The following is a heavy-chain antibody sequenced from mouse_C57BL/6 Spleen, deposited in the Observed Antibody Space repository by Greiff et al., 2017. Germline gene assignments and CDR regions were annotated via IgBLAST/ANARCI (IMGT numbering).Heavy chain of an antibody. Sequence: EVQLQQSGAELVRPGASVKLSCTASGFNIKDYYMHWVKQRPEQGLEWIGRIDPEDGETEYAPKFQGKATMTADTTSTTAYLQLSSLTSEDTAVYYCTHYYGSSYGFAYWGQGTLVTVSA. D-gene: IGHD1-1*01. CDR3: THYYGSSYGFAY. V-gene: IGHV14-1*01. CDR2: IDPEDGET. J-gene: IGHJ3*01. CDR1: GFNIKDYY.